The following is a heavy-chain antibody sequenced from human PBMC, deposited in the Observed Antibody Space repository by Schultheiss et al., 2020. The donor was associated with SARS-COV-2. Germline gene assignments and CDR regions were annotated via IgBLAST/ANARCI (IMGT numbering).Heavy chain of an antibody. CDR2: IYHSGST. J-gene: IGHJ6*02. CDR1: GYSISSGYY. V-gene: IGHV4-38-2*02. CDR3: ARDYPPAAIPYFYYYGLDV. Sequence: SQTLSLTCAVSGYSISSGYYWGWIRQPPGKGLEWIGSIYHSGSTYYNPSLKSRVTISVDTSKNQFSLKLSSVTAADTAVYYCARDYPPAAIPYFYYYGLDVWGQGTTVTVSS. D-gene: IGHD2-2*01.